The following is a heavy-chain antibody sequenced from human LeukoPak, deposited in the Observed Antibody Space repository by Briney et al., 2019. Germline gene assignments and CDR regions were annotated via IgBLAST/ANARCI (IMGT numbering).Heavy chain of an antibody. CDR2: IYYSGST. D-gene: IGHD3-10*01. Sequence: SETLSLTCTVSGGSISNYYWTWIRQPPGKGLEWIGYIYYSGSTNYKPSLRSRATISVDMSKKQFSLNLSSVTAADTALYYCARVATMVRGSNGMDVWGKGTTVTVSS. V-gene: IGHV4-59*01. CDR3: ARVATMVRGSNGMDV. J-gene: IGHJ6*04. CDR1: GGSISNYY.